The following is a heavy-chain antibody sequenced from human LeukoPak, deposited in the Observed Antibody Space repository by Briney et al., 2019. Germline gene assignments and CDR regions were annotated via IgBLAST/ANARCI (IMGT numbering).Heavy chain of an antibody. CDR2: ISSSSYI. J-gene: IGHJ4*02. Sequence: PGGSLRLSCAASGFTFSSYSMNWVRQAPGKGLEWVSSISSSSYIYYADSVKGRFTTSRDNAKNSLYLQMNSLRAEDTAVYYCARVYDSYGYGPDYWGQGTLVTVSS. V-gene: IGHV3-21*01. CDR1: GFTFSSYS. CDR3: ARVYDSYGYGPDY. D-gene: IGHD5-18*01.